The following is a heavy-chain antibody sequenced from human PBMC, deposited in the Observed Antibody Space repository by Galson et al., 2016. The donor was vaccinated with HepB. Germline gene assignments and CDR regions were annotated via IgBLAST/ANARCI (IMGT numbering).Heavy chain of an antibody. CDR1: GFTFNRYW. CDR3: ARYRRYCSSTSCDFYYYGMDV. J-gene: IGHJ6*02. CDR2: IKQDGSEK. Sequence: SLRLSCAASGFTFNRYWLSWVRQAPGKGLEWVANIKQDGSEKYYVDSVKGRFTISRDNAKNSLYLQMNSLRAEDTAVYYCARYRRYCSSTSCDFYYYGMDVWGQGTTVTVS. V-gene: IGHV3-7*03. D-gene: IGHD2-2*01.